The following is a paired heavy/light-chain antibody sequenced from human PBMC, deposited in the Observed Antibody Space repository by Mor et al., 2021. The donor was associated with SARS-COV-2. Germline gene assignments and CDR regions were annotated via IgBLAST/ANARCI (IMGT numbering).Light chain of an antibody. V-gene: IGLV2-14*01. CDR1: SSDVGGYNY. CDR3: SSYTSSNTLVV. J-gene: IGLJ2*01. Sequence: QSALTQPASVSGSPGQSITISCTGTSSDVGGYNYVSWYQHHPGKAPKLMIYEVSNRPSGDSNRFSGSKSGNTASLTISGLQAEDEADYYCSSYTSSNTLVVFGGGTKLTVL. CDR2: EVS.
Heavy chain of an antibody. Sequence: QVQLVQSGAEVKKPGSSVKVSCKTSGGTFSGFAISWVRQAPGQGLEWMGGIIPMFTTSNYAQRVQGRVTITADESTSTVYMELSSLRSEDTAVYYCASRYILGYCSGTNCFHYYSALDVWGQGTTVTVSS. V-gene: IGHV1-69*01. D-gene: IGHD2-2*01. J-gene: IGHJ6*02. CDR1: GGTFSGFA. CDR2: IIPMFTTS. CDR3: ASRYILGYCSGTNCFHYYSALDV.